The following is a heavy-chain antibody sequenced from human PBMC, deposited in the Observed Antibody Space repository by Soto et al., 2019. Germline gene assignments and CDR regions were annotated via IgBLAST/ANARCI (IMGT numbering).Heavy chain of an antibody. CDR1: GDSVSSNSAA. V-gene: IGHV6-1*01. CDR2: TYYRSKWYN. CDR3: AIGSARAAAGFYYYYCMDV. D-gene: IGHD6-13*01. J-gene: IGHJ6*02. Sequence: SQTLSLTCAISGDSVSSNSAAWNWIRQSPSRGLEWLGRTYYRSKWYNDYAVSVKSRITINPDTSKNQFSLQLNSVTPEDTAVYYCAIGSARAAAGFYYYYCMDVWGQGTTCTVAS.